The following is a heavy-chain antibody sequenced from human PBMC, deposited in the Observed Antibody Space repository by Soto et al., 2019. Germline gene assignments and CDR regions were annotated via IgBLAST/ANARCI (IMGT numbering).Heavy chain of an antibody. CDR1: GFTFSSYW. J-gene: IGHJ4*02. CDR2: IKRDGSEK. Sequence: EVQLVESGGGLVQPGGSLRLSCEASGFTFSSYWMNWVRQAPGKGLEWVANIKRDGSEKYYVDSVKGRFTISRDNAKNSLYLQMNSLRAADSAVYYCAREWRTNYGDYGHFDYWGQGTLVTVSS. CDR3: AREWRTNYGDYGHFDY. V-gene: IGHV3-7*03. D-gene: IGHD4-17*01.